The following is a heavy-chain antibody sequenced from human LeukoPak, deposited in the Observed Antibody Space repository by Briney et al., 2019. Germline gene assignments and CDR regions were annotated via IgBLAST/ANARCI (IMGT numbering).Heavy chain of an antibody. J-gene: IGHJ5*02. CDR3: ARARTGFDL. D-gene: IGHD1-1*01. CDR2: IYHSGST. CDR1: GGSIGRHY. V-gene: IGHV4-59*11. Sequence: PSETLSLTCTVSGGSIGRHYWSWIRQPPGKGLEWIGYIYHSGSTNYSPSFKSRVAISVDTSKNQLSLKLSSVTAADSAVYYCARARTGFDLWGQGALVTVSS.